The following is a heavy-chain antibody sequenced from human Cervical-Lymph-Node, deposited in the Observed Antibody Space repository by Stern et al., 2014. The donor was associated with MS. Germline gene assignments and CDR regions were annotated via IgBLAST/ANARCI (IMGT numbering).Heavy chain of an antibody. CDR1: GFTFSSYG. CDR3: ARDSTKGGSNY. CDR2: IWSDGSNK. D-gene: IGHD1-26*01. Sequence: VQLVESGGGVVQPGRSLRLACAASGFTFSSYGMHWVRQAPEKGLERVAVIWSDGSNKYYTDSVKGRFTISRDNSKNALYLQMNSLRAEDTAVYYCARDSTKGGSNYWGQGTLVTVSS. J-gene: IGHJ4*02. V-gene: IGHV3-33*01.